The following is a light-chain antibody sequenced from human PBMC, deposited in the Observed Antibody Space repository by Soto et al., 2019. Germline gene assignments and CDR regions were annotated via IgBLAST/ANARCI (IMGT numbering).Light chain of an antibody. CDR3: QQRNYWPLA. J-gene: IGKJ4*01. V-gene: IGKV3-11*01. CDR2: DAS. CDR1: QSVGSY. Sequence: EIVLTQSPGTLSLSPGERATLSCRASQSVGSYLAWYQQKPGQAPRLLIYDASNRATGIPARFSGRGSGTDFTLTISSLEPEDFAVYYCQQRNYWPLAFGGGTKVEIK.